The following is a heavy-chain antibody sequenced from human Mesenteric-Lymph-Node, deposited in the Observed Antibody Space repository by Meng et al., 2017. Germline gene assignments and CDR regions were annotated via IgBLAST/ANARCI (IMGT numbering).Heavy chain of an antibody. CDR3: ARGGYYSFDY. V-gene: IGHV4-30-4*01. Sequence: QVRVPVSGPGLVKPSQTLSLTVTVSGGSINSGDYYWSWIRQPPGKGLEWIGYIYYTGSTYYNPSLKSRVTISMDTSKNQFSLRLSSVTAADTAVYYCARGGYYSFDYWGQGTLVTVSS. J-gene: IGHJ4*02. CDR2: IYYTGST. D-gene: IGHD5-18*01. CDR1: GGSINSGDYY.